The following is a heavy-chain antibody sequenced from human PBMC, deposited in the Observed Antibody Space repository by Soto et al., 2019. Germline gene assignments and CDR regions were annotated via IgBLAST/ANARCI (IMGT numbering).Heavy chain of an antibody. Sequence: QVLLVQSGAAVKTPGASVKISCQASGYTFTNYGITWVRQTPGQGFEWMAWINPDNGNTNYAQNLQGRVTMTTDTSTSTVYRELRSMRSDDTAVYYCARVPAYSTRWSSDPWFDPSGQGPLVTVSS. CDR1: GYTFTNYG. D-gene: IGHD6-13*01. CDR3: ARVPAYSTRWSSDPWFDP. CDR2: INPDNGNT. V-gene: IGHV1-18*01. J-gene: IGHJ5*02.